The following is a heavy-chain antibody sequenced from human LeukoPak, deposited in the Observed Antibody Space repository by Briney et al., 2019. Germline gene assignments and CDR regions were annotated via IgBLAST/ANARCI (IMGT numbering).Heavy chain of an antibody. J-gene: IGHJ4*02. CDR1: GGTFSSYA. CDR2: IIPIFGTA. D-gene: IGHD3-22*01. CDR3: ARAANYYDSSGYYLY. V-gene: IGHV1-69*05. Sequence: SVKVSCKASGGTFSSYAISWVRQAPGQGLEWMGRIIPIFGTANYAQKFQGRVTITTDESTSTAYMELSSLRSEDTVVYYCARAANYYDSSGYYLYWGQGTLVTVSS.